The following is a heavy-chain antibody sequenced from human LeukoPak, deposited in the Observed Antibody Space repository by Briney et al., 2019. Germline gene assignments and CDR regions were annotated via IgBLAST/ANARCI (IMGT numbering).Heavy chain of an antibody. CDR3: ARGGYCSGGSCYSGVGY. J-gene: IGHJ4*02. CDR2: INTNTGNP. D-gene: IGHD2-15*01. Sequence: GASVKVSCKASGYTFTSYAMNWVRQAPGQGLEWMGWINTNTGNPTYAQGFTGRFVFSLDTSVSTAYLQISSLKAEDTAVYYCARGGYCSGGSCYSGVGYWGQGTLVTVSS. V-gene: IGHV7-4-1*02. CDR1: GYTFTSYA.